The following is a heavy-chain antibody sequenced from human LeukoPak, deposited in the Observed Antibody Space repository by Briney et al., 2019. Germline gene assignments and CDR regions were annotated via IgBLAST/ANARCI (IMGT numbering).Heavy chain of an antibody. CDR1: GGSISNYY. Sequence: SETLSLTCTASGGSISNYYWSWIRQPPGKGLEWIGYIYYSGNTNYNPSLKSRVTISVDASKNQFSLKLNSVTAADTAVYYCARVRYCSTNRCYDREFDNWGQGTLVTVSS. CDR2: IYYSGNT. J-gene: IGHJ4*02. CDR3: ARVRYCSTNRCYDREFDN. D-gene: IGHD2-2*01. V-gene: IGHV4-59*01.